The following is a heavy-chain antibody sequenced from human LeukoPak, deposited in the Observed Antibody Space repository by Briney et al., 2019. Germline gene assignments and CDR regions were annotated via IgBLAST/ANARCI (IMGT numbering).Heavy chain of an antibody. CDR2: IWYDATNK. Sequence: PGGSLRLSCAASGFTFDDYAMHWVRQAPGKGLEWVAVIWYDATNKYYADSVKGRVTISRDNSKNTLYLQMNSLRAEDTAVYYCARARRSSGWYPLDYWGQGTLVTVSS. D-gene: IGHD6-19*01. CDR3: ARARRSSGWYPLDY. CDR1: GFTFDDYA. V-gene: IGHV3-33*08. J-gene: IGHJ4*02.